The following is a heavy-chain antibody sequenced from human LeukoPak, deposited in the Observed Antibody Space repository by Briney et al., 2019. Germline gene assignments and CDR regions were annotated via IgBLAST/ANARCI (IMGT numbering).Heavy chain of an antibody. CDR2: IDPSDSYT. J-gene: IGHJ4*02. CDR3: ASTYYYDSSGYYY. V-gene: IGHV5-10-1*01. D-gene: IGHD3-22*01. CDR1: GYSFTSYW. Sequence: GESLQISCKCSGYSFTSYWISWVRQMPGKGLEWMGRIDPSDSYTNYSPSFQGHVTISADKSVSTAYLQWSSLKASDTAMYYCASTYYYDSSGYYYWGQGTLVTVSS.